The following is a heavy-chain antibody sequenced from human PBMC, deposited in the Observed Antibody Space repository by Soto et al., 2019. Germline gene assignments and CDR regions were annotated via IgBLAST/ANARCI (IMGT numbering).Heavy chain of an antibody. CDR3: ARHIHNQGFEYYFDS. D-gene: IGHD1-1*01. CDR2: IDYSGNI. Sequence: PSETLSLTCNASGGSITSSGSAWGWIRQSPGKGLEWIGTIDYSGNIYYIPSLKSRITISVDTSKNQISLKLSSVTAADTAVYYCARHIHNQGFEYYFDSWGQGPLVTVSS. CDR1: GGSITSSGSA. J-gene: IGHJ4*02. V-gene: IGHV4-39*01.